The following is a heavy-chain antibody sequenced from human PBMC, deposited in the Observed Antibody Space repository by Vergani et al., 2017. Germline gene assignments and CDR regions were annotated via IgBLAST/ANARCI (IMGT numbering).Heavy chain of an antibody. Sequence: EVQLVESGGGLVQPGGSLRLSCAASGFTFSSYWMSWVRQAPGKGLEWVANIKQDGSEKYYVDSVKGRFTISRDNAKNSLYLQMNSLRAEDTAVYYCARDLDSEYYYDSSGYFDYWGQGTLVTVSS. D-gene: IGHD3-22*01. J-gene: IGHJ4*02. CDR3: ARDLDSEYYYDSSGYFDY. CDR2: IKQDGSEK. CDR1: GFTFSSYW. V-gene: IGHV3-7*01.